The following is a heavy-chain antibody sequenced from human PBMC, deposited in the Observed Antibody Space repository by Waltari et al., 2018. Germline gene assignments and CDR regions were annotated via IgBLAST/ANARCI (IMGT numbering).Heavy chain of an antibody. Sequence: QVQLVQSGAEVKKPGSSVKVSCKASGGTFSSYAISWVRQAPGQGLAWMGGIIPRWCTGNYAQKFQGRVTITTDESTSTAYMELRSLRSEDTAVYYCARDRGATMDGYFDYWGQGTLVTVSS. J-gene: IGHJ4*02. V-gene: IGHV1-69*05. CDR2: IIPRWCTG. CDR3: ARDRGATMDGYFDY. CDR1: GGTFSSYA. D-gene: IGHD5-12*01.